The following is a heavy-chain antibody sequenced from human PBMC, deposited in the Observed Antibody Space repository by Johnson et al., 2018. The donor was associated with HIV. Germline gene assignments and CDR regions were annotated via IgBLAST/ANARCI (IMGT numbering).Heavy chain of an antibody. CDR1: GFTFDDYA. D-gene: IGHD3-10*01. CDR2: ISWNSGSI. J-gene: IGHJ3*02. V-gene: IGHV3-9*01. Sequence: LVQPGRSLRLSCAASGFTFDDYAMHWVRQAPGKGLEWVSGISWNSGSIGYADSVKGRFTISRDNSKNTLYLQMSRLRVEDTAVYYCARARTYYYGSGSYYVLDIWGQGTMVTVSS. CDR3: ARARTYYYGSGSYYVLDI.